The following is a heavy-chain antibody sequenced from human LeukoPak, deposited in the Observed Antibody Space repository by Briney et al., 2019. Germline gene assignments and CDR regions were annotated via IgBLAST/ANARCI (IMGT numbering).Heavy chain of an antibody. D-gene: IGHD3-22*01. J-gene: IGHJ3*02. Sequence: GGSLRLSCVASGFTFRSYHMNWVRQAPGEGLEWVASIKQGESERYYVDSVNGRFTISRDNAKNSLYLQMNSLRAEDTAVYYCARGDNSAFDIWGQGTMVTVSS. CDR3: ARGDNSAFDI. CDR1: GFTFRSYH. V-gene: IGHV3-7*04. CDR2: IKQGESER.